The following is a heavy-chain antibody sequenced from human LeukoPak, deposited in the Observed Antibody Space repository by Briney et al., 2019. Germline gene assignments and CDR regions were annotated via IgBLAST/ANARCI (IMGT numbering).Heavy chain of an antibody. CDR2: INQGGSVK. D-gene: IGHD5-12*01. CDR3: ARFGYSGWNLEY. Sequence: GGSLRLSCAASGFTFSSYAMTWVRQAPGKGLEWVANINQGGSVKYSVDSVKGRFTISRDDAKSSLYVQMNSLRDEDTAVYYCARFGYSGWNLEYWGQGTLVTVSS. V-gene: IGHV3-7*01. J-gene: IGHJ4*02. CDR1: GFTFSSYA.